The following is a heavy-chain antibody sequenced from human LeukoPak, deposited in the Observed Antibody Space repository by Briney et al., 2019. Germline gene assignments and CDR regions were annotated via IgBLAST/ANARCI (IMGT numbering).Heavy chain of an antibody. V-gene: IGHV3-53*01. CDR3: ARGAGNTVSTRFFDY. D-gene: IGHD1-1*01. CDR1: GFTVSSNY. Sequence: GGSLRHSCVASGFTVSSNYMNSVRQAPGKGLECVPVIYGGGAIYYADSVKGRLTISRDHSKNTLYLQMRSLRAEDTAVYYCARGAGNTVSTRFFDYWGQGTLVTVSS. CDR2: IYGGGAI. J-gene: IGHJ4*02.